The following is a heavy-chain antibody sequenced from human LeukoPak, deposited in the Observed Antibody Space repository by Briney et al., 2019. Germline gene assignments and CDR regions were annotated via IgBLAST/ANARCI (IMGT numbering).Heavy chain of an antibody. D-gene: IGHD6-6*01. Sequence: GGSLRLSCSASGFTFSDYSMTWVRQAPGKGLEWVSSISSTSIYIYSADSVKGRFTISRDNAKNSLYLQMSSLRAEDTAVYFCAREKGVSSSSPIDYWGQGTLVTVSS. J-gene: IGHJ4*02. CDR2: ISSTSIYI. CDR1: GFTFSDYS. V-gene: IGHV3-21*01. CDR3: AREKGVSSSSPIDY.